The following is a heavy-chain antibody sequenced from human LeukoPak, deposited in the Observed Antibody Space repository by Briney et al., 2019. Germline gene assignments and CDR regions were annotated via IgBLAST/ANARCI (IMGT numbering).Heavy chain of an antibody. CDR2: INHGGST. Sequence: SSETLSLTCAVYGGSFSGYYWSWIRQPPGKGLEWIGEINHGGSTNYNPSLKSRVTISVDTPKNQFSLKLSSVTAADTAVYYCARVDRRKRLTCGGVIATYYFDYWGQGTLVTVSS. D-gene: IGHD3-16*02. CDR1: GGSFSGYY. V-gene: IGHV4-34*01. J-gene: IGHJ4*02. CDR3: ARVDRRKRLTCGGVIATYYFDY.